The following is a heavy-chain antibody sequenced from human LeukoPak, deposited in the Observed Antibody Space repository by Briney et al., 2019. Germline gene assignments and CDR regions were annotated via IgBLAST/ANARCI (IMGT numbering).Heavy chain of an antibody. J-gene: IGHJ4*02. CDR3: ARVSNIVVVPAFDY. D-gene: IGHD2-2*01. V-gene: IGHV1-8*01. CDR1: GYTFTSYD. Sequence: ASVKVSCKASGYTFTSYDINWVRQATGQGLEWMGWMNPNSGNTGYAQKFQGRVTMTRNTSISTAYMELSSLRSEDTAVYYCARVSNIVVVPAFDYWGQGTLVTVSS. CDR2: MNPNSGNT.